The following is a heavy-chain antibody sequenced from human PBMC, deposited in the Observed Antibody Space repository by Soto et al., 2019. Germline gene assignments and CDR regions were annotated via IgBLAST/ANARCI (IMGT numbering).Heavy chain of an antibody. CDR2: ISAYNGNT. Sequence: ASVKVSCKASGYTFTSYGISWVRQAPGQGLEWMGWISAYNGNTNYAQKLQGRVTMTTDTSTSTAYMELRSLRSDDTAVYYCARDLNCDILTGYNYFDYWGQGTLVTVSS. CDR3: ARDLNCDILTGYNYFDY. V-gene: IGHV1-18*01. J-gene: IGHJ4*02. CDR1: GYTFTSYG. D-gene: IGHD3-9*01.